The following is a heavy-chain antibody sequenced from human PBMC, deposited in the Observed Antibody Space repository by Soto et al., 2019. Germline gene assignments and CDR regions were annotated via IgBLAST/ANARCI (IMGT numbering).Heavy chain of an antibody. V-gene: IGHV4-59*01. J-gene: IGHJ4*02. CDR3: AGGGDIIVVVAPFGC. Sequence: SETLSLTCTVSGGSISSYYWSWIRQPPGKGLEWIGYIYYSGSTNYNPSLKSRVTISVDTSKNQFSLKLSSVTAADTAVYYCAGGGDIIVVVAPFGCCGQGTRVAVSS. CDR1: GGSISSYY. D-gene: IGHD2-15*01. CDR2: IYYSGST.